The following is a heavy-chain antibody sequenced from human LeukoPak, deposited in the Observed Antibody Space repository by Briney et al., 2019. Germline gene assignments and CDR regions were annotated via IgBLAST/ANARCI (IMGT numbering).Heavy chain of an antibody. CDR2: IYTSGST. J-gene: IGHJ4*02. D-gene: IGHD3-3*01. CDR1: GGSISSYY. Sequence: SETLSLTYTVSGGSISSYYWSWIRQPAGKGLEWIGRIYTSGSTNYNPSLKSRVTMSVDTSKNQFSLKLSSVTAADTAVYYCARESGAYYDFWSGYYFFDYWGQGTLVTVSS. V-gene: IGHV4-4*07. CDR3: ARESGAYYDFWSGYYFFDY.